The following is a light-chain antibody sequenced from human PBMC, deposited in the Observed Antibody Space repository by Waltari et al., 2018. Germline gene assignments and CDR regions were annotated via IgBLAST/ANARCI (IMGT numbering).Light chain of an antibody. CDR3: QTGGHGTGV. CDR1: SGHSSNI. J-gene: IGLJ3*02. CDR2: VNSDGSH. V-gene: IGLV4-69*01. Sequence: QLVVPHSPSASASLGASVKLTCTPTSGHSSNIIAWLQQQPEKGPRYLMKVNSDGSHSRGDEIPDRFSGSSSGAERYLTISSLQAEDEADYYCQTGGHGTGVFGGETKLTVL.